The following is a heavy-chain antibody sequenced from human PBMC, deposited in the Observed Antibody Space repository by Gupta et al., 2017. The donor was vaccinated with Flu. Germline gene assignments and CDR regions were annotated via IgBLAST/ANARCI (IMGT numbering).Heavy chain of an antibody. CDR3: ARFLSRYYYDSSGFDY. D-gene: IGHD3-22*01. CDR2: MNPNSGNT. CDR1: GYTFTSYD. Sequence: QVQLVQSGAEVKKPGASVKVSCKASGYTFTSYDINWVRQATGQGLEWMGWMNPNSGNTGYAQKFQGRVTMTRNTSISTAYMELSSLRSEDTAVYYCARFLSRYYYDSSGFDYWGQGTLVTVSS. V-gene: IGHV1-8*01. J-gene: IGHJ4*02.